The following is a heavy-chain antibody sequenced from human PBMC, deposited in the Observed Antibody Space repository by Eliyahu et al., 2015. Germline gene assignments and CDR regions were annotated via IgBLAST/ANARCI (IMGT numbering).Heavy chain of an antibody. J-gene: IGHJ4*02. V-gene: IGHV4-38-2*01. CDR3: ARVWGSSSAVDY. D-gene: IGHD6-6*01. CDR1: XYSISSGYY. Sequence: QVQLQESGPGLVKPSETLSLTCAVXXYSISSGYYWGWIRQPPGKGLEWIGSIYHSGSTXYNPSLKSRVTISVDTPKNQFSLKLTSMTAADTAVYYCARVWGSSSAVDYWGQGTLVTVSS. CDR2: IYHSGST.